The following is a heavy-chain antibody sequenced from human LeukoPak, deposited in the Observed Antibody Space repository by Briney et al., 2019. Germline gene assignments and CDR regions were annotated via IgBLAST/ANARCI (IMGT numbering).Heavy chain of an antibody. V-gene: IGHV4-4*07. CDR2: IYTSGST. CDR1: GGSLSSYY. Sequence: SETLSLTCTVSGGSLSSYYWSWIRQPAGKGLEWIGRIYTSGSTNYNPSLKSRVTMSVDTSKNQFSLKLSSVTAADTAVYYCARVRREQLPFYYYYYMDVWGKGTTVTISS. J-gene: IGHJ6*03. CDR3: ARVRREQLPFYYYYYMDV. D-gene: IGHD5-18*01.